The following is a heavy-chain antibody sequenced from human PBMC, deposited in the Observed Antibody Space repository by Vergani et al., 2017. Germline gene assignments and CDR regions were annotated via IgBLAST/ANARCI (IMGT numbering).Heavy chain of an antibody. D-gene: IGHD5-18*01. CDR2: INHSGST. Sequence: QVQLQQWGAGLLKPSETLSLTCAVYGGSFSGYYWSWIRQPPGKGLEWIGEINHSGSTNYNPSLKSRVTISVETSKNQFALKLSSGTAADTAVYYCARVGGRDFGYSYADATTGYYYYYMDVWGKGTTVTVSS. CDR3: ARVGGRDFGYSYADATTGYYYYYMDV. CDR1: GGSFSGYY. J-gene: IGHJ6*03. V-gene: IGHV4-34*01.